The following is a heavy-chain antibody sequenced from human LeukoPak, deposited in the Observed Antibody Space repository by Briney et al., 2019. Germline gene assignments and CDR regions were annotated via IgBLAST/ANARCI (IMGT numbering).Heavy chain of an antibody. CDR2: INHSGST. CDR3: ARKRYCSSTSCYGRDYYYYYYMDV. V-gene: IGHV4-34*01. Sequence: SETLSLTCAVYGGSFSGYYWSWIRQPPGKGLEWIGDINHSGSTNYNPSLKSRVTISVDTSKNQFSLKLSSVTAADTAVYYCARKRYCSSTSCYGRDYYYYYYMDVWGKGTTVTISS. CDR1: GGSFSGYY. D-gene: IGHD2-2*01. J-gene: IGHJ6*03.